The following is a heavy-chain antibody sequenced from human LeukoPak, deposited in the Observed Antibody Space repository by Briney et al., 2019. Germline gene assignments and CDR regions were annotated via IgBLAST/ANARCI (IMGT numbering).Heavy chain of an antibody. CDR1: RFFVSRNY. CDR2: LYRGRST. V-gene: IGHV3-66*01. D-gene: IGHD3-22*01. Sequence: GGSLLLSCAAPRFFVSRNYMSWVRQAPGKGLARVPVLYRGRSTYYADSGKGRFNISRDISKNTLYLQMNSLRAEDTAVYYCAREGGTMIVVVIYYLDYWGQGTLVTVSS. J-gene: IGHJ4*02. CDR3: AREGGTMIVVVIYYLDY.